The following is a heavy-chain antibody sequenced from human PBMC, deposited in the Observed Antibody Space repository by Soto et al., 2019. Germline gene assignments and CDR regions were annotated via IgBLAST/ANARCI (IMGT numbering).Heavy chain of an antibody. CDR3: AKGLRFLEWLPPFDY. CDR2: IRGSGGST. J-gene: IGHJ4*02. D-gene: IGHD3-3*01. Sequence: PVGSLRLSCAASGFTFSSHAMSWVRQAPGKGLEWVSAIRGSGGSTYYADSVKGRFTISRDNSKNTLYLQMNSLRAEDTAVYYCAKGLRFLEWLPPFDYWGQGTLVTVS. V-gene: IGHV3-23*01. CDR1: GFTFSSHA.